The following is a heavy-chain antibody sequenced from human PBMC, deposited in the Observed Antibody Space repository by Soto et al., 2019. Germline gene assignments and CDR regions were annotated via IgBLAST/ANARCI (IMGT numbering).Heavy chain of an antibody. J-gene: IGHJ6*02. CDR2: IYSGGST. Sequence: PSETLSLTCTVSGGFVNSDTHSWSWIRQTPGKRLEWIGFIYSGGSTKNPSLRSRVTMSVDTSKNQFSLKLRSVIVADTAGYHCARFVRSCSATTCSTRADVWGQGITVTVSS. CDR1: GGFVNSDTHS. V-gene: IGHV4-61*01. D-gene: IGHD2-2*01. CDR3: ARFVRSCSATTCSTRADV.